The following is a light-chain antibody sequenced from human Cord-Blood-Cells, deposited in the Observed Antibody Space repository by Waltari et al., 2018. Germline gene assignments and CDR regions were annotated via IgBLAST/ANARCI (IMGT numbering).Light chain of an antibody. CDR2: GAS. J-gene: IGKJ5*01. V-gene: IGKV3-20*01. CDR3: QQYGSSPPIT. CDR1: QSVSSSY. Sequence: EIVLTQSQGTLSLSPGERATLSCRASQSVSSSYLAWYQQKPGQAPRLLIYGASSRATGIPDRFSGSWSGTDFTLTISRLEPEDFAVYYCQQYGSSPPITFGQGTRLEIK.